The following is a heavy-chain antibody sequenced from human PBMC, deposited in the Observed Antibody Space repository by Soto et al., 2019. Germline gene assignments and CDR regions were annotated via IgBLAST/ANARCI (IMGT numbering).Heavy chain of an antibody. V-gene: IGHV3-33*01. D-gene: IGHD4-17*01. CDR2: IWYDGSNK. J-gene: IGHJ6*02. CDR3: ARDGSGDYVDYALRDSYGMDV. Sequence: QVQLVESGGGVVQPGRSLRLSCAASGFTFSSCGMHWVRQAPGKGLEWVAVIWYDGSNKYYADSVKGRFTISRDNSKNKQYLQMNSLRAEDTAVYYCARDGSGDYVDYALRDSYGMDVWGQGTTVTVSS. CDR1: GFTFSSCG.